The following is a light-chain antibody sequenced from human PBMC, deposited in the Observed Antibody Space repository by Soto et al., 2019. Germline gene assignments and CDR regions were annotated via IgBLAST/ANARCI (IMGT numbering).Light chain of an antibody. CDR3: SSYTSYNTLV. CDR1: SSDIGTYNH. J-gene: IGLJ2*01. CDR2: EVN. V-gene: IGLV2-14*01. Sequence: QSVLTQPASVSGSPGQSITISCTGTSSDIGTYNHVSWYQQFPGKAPKLMIFEVNNRPSGLSNRFSGSKSGNTASLTISGLQAEDEADYYCSSYTSYNTLVFGGGTQLTVL.